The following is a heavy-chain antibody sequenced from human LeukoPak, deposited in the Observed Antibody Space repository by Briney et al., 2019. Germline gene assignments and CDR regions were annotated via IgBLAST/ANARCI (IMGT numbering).Heavy chain of an antibody. CDR1: GGSISSGSYY. CDR2: IYYSGST. CDR3: ARGSYGSRGNFDY. V-gene: IGHV4-61*01. D-gene: IGHD5-18*01. J-gene: IGHJ4*02. Sequence: SETLSLTCTVSGGSISSGSYYWSWIRQPPGKGLEWIGYIYYSGSTNYNPSLKSRVTISVDTSKNQFSLKLSSVTAADTAVYYCARGSYGSRGNFDYWGQGTLVTVSS.